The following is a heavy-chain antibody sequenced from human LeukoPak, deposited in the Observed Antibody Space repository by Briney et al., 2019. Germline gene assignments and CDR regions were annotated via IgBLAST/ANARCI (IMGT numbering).Heavy chain of an antibody. CDR2: IWYDGSNK. J-gene: IGHJ4*02. D-gene: IGHD1-26*01. CDR3: AREGSCSQADY. V-gene: IGHV3-33*01. CDR1: GFTFSSYG. Sequence: GGSLRLSCAASGFTFSSYGMHWVRQAPGKGLEWVAVIWYDGSNKYYADSVKGRFTISRDNSKNTLYLQMNSLRAEDTAVYYCAREGSCSQADYWGQGTLVTVSS.